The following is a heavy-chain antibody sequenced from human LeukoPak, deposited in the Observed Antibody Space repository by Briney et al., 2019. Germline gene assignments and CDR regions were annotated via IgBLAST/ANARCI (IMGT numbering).Heavy chain of an antibody. CDR3: AKVRGP. CDR1: GFTFDDYA. V-gene: IGHV3-9*01. Sequence: GGSLRLSCAASGFTFDDYAMHWVRQAPGKGLEWVSGISWNSGSIGYADSVKGRFTITRDNAKNSLYLQMNSLRAEDTALYYCAKVRGPWGQGTLVTVSS. J-gene: IGHJ5*02. CDR2: ISWNSGSI. D-gene: IGHD3-10*01.